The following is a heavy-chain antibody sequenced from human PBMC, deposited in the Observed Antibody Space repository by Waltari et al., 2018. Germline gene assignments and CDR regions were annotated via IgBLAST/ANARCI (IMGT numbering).Heavy chain of an antibody. D-gene: IGHD6-13*01. CDR2: ISYDGGTQ. CDR3: TRDLSWVLFDS. V-gene: IGHV3-74*01. CDR1: GFTFSNYG. Sequence: EVQLVESGGDLVQPGGSLRLSGAASGFTFSNYGMPWVRQAPGKGPVWVARISYDGGTQAYADSVKGRFTISRDNAKNTLFLQMSGLGAEDTAVYYCTRDLSWVLFDSWGQGTLVTVSS. J-gene: IGHJ4*02.